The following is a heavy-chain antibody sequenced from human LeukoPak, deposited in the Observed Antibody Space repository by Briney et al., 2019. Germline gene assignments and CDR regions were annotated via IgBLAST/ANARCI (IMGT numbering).Heavy chain of an antibody. Sequence: TGGSLRLSGAASGFTFSIYAMSWVRQAPGKGLEWVSAISGSGGSTYYADSVKGRFTISRDNSKNTLYLQMNSLRAEDTAVYYCAKDGWYAEYFQHWGQGTLVTVSS. CDR3: AKDGWYAEYFQH. CDR1: GFTFSIYA. D-gene: IGHD6-19*01. V-gene: IGHV3-23*01. CDR2: ISGSGGST. J-gene: IGHJ1*01.